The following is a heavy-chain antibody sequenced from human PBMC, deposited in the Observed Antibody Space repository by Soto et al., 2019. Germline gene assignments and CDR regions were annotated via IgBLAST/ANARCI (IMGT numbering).Heavy chain of an antibody. CDR1: GGSISSGDYY. CDR3: PSDQGDGWPLGPLGMDV. V-gene: IGHV4-30-4*01. CDR2: IYYSGST. Sequence: NPSETLSLTGPVSGGSISSGDYYWSWFRQPPGKGLEWIGYIYYSGSTYYNPSLKSRVTISLDTCKNQFSLKLSSVTAAHTAVYYCPSDQGDGWPLGPLGMDVCGRRTTGAVAS. J-gene: IGHJ6*02. D-gene: IGHD3-10*01.